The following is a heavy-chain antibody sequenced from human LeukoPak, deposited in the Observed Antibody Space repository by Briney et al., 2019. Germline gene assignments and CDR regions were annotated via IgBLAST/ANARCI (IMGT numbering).Heavy chain of an antibody. D-gene: IGHD6-19*01. Sequence: PETLSLTCAVYGGSFSGYYWSWIRQPPGKGLEWIGEINHSGSTNYNPSLKSRVTISVDTSKNQFSLKLSSVTAADTAVYYCASFFYGSGPPAGYWGQGTLVTVSS. CDR3: ASFFYGSGPPAGY. CDR2: INHSGST. CDR1: GGSFSGYY. V-gene: IGHV4-34*01. J-gene: IGHJ4*02.